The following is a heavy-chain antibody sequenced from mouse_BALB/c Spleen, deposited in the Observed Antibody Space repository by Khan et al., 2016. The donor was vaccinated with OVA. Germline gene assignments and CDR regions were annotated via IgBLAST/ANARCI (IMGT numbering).Heavy chain of an antibody. J-gene: IGHJ3*01. D-gene: IGHD3-1*01. CDR1: GYAFTNYL. Sequence: QVQLQQSGAELVRPGTSVKVSCKASGYAFTNYLIEWVKQRPGQGLEWIGVINPGSGVTNYNEKFKDKATLTSDKSSSTAYMQLSSLTSDVSAVXFCTGGGFGGFAYWGQGTLVTVSA. V-gene: IGHV1-54*01. CDR2: INPGSGVT. CDR3: TGGGFGGFAY.